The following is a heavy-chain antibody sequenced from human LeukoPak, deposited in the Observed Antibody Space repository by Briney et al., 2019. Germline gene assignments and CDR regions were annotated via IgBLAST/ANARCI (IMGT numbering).Heavy chain of an antibody. D-gene: IGHD3-10*01. V-gene: IGHV4-39*01. Sequence: SETLSLTCIVSGGSISTVNYFWGWIRQPPGKGLEWIGSIHYSGTTYYNPSLKSRVTISVDTSKNQFSLNLSSVTAADTALYYCAKHYMGSSYNHALDCWGQGTLVTVSS. CDR2: IHYSGTT. CDR3: AKHYMGSSYNHALDC. CDR1: GGSISTVNYF. J-gene: IGHJ4*02.